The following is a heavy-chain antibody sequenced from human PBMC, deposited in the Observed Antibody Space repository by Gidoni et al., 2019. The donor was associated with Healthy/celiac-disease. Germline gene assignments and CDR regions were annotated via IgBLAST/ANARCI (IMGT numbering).Heavy chain of an antibody. V-gene: IGHV3-48*01. CDR3: ARDFNYDFWSGYTLTDAFDI. CDR2: ISSSSSTI. D-gene: IGHD3-3*01. Sequence: EVQLVESGGGLVQPGGSLRLSCAASGFTFSSYSMNWVRQAPGKGLEWVSYISSSSSTIYYADSVKGRFTISRDNAKNSLYLQMNSLRAEDTAVYYCARDFNYDFWSGYTLTDAFDIRGQGTMVTVSS. CDR1: GFTFSSYS. J-gene: IGHJ3*02.